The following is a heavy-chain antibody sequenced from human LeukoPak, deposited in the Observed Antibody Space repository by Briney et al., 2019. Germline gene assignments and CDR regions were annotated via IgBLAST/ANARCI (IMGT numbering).Heavy chain of an antibody. CDR1: GFTVSSNY. V-gene: IGHV3-53*01. D-gene: IGHD3-22*01. J-gene: IGHJ4*02. CDR2: IYSGGST. CDR3: ATVFASSGYYYFDY. Sequence: GGSLRPSCAASGFTVSSNYMSWVRQAPGKGLELVSVIYSGGSTYYADSVKGRFTISRDNSKNTLYLQMNSLRAEDTAVYYCATVFASSGYYYFDYWGQGTLVTVSS.